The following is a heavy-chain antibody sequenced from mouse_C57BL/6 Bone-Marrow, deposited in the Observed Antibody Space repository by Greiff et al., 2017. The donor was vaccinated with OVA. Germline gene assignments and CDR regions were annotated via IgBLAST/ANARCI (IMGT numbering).Heavy chain of an antibody. Sequence: EVQLQQSGAELVRPGASVKLSCTASGFTINDDYMHWVKQRPEQGLEWIGWIDPENGYTEYATKFQGKATITADTSSNTAYLQLSSLTSEDTAVYYCTTFSEFDAMDYWGQGTPVTVSS. CDR2: IDPENGYT. CDR3: TTFSEFDAMDY. J-gene: IGHJ4*01. V-gene: IGHV14-4*01. CDR1: GFTINDDY.